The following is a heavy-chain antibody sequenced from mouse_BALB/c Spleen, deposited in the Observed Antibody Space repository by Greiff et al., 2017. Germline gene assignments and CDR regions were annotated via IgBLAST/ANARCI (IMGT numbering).Heavy chain of an antibody. J-gene: IGHJ2*01. D-gene: IGHD1-2*01. Sequence: QVQLQQSGAELARPGASVKLSCKASGYTFTSYWMQWVKQRPGQGLEWIGAIYPGDGDTRYTQKFKGKATLTADKSSSTAYIQLSSLSSEDSAVYFCARRATATGFDYWGQGTTLTVSS. V-gene: IGHV1-87*01. CDR2: IYPGDGDT. CDR3: ARRATATGFDY. CDR1: GYTFTSYW.